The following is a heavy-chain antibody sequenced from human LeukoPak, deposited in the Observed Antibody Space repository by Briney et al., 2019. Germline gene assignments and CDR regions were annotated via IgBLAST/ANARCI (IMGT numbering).Heavy chain of an antibody. J-gene: IGHJ4*02. Sequence: SETLSLTCTVSGGSISSYYWTWIRQPAGKGLEWIGRIYGSGGTNYNPSLKSRVTMSVDTSKNQLSLRLSSVTAADTAVYYCARAGARGVPIDYWGQGTLVTVSS. CDR3: ARAGARGVPIDY. CDR2: IYGSGGT. D-gene: IGHD3-10*01. V-gene: IGHV4-4*07. CDR1: GGSISSYY.